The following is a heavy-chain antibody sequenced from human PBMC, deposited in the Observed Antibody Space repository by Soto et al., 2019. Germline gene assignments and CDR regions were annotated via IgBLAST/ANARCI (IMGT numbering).Heavy chain of an antibody. CDR2: IIPFYGTT. V-gene: IGHV1-69*01. J-gene: IGHJ6*02. Sequence: SVKVSCQTSGVPLPKYGINWGRQGPGQGLEWMGGIIPFYGTTSYAQKFQGRVTNTADESTSTVYMGVSRLTSEDTALYYCARGEMEARAVHYDFLTNVGGMVYGLDVWGQGTTVTVSS. CDR3: ARGEMEARAVHYDFLTNVGGMVYGLDV. D-gene: IGHD3-9*01. CDR1: GVPLPKYG.